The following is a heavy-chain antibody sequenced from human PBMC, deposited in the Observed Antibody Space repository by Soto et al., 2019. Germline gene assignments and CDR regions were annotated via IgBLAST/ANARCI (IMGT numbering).Heavy chain of an antibody. J-gene: IGHJ5*02. Sequence: QVQLQESGPGLVKPSQTLSLTCTVSGGSISSGDYYWSWIRQPPGKGLEWIGYTYYSGSTYYNPSLKSRVTISVDTSKNQFALKLSSVTAADTAVYYCARSPRGDIVVFDPWGQGTLVTVSS. D-gene: IGHD2-15*01. CDR1: GGSISSGDYY. CDR3: ARSPRGDIVVFDP. CDR2: TYYSGST. V-gene: IGHV4-30-4*01.